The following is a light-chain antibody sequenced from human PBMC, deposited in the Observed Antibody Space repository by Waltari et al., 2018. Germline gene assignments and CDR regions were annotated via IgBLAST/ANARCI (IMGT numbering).Light chain of an antibody. CDR3: QCYVSINRV. Sequence: NFMLTQPHSVSESPGKTVTISCTRSSGNIASNYVQWYQQRPGRAPTTVIYEDNERPSVVPRRYSGSIDSASNSAPHTFSGPKTEHEPDNVCQCYVSINRVFGGGTTVTVL. CDR1: SGNIASNY. V-gene: IGLV6-57*03. CDR2: EDN. J-gene: IGLJ3*02.